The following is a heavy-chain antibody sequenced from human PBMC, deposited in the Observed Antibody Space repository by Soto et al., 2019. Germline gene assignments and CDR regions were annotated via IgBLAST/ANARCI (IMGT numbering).Heavy chain of an antibody. Sequence: QVQLVQSGVEVEKPGASVKVSCKASGYTFTSYGVSWVRQAPGQGLEWMGWISAYNGNTNYAQKFQGRVTMTTATAASTAYMERRSMRSDDTAVYYCARDVPTVTTGGPDYWGQGTLVTVSS. CDR3: ARDVPTVTTGGPDY. CDR2: ISAYNGNT. CDR1: GYTFTSYG. J-gene: IGHJ4*02. V-gene: IGHV1-18*01. D-gene: IGHD4-17*01.